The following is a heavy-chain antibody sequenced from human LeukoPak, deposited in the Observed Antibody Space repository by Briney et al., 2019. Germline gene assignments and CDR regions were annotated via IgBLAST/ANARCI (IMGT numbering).Heavy chain of an antibody. D-gene: IGHD2-8*01. CDR3: AREDVVLVDAVRYYYYGMDV. CDR1: RYNFISYY. V-gene: IGHV1-46*01. Sequence: GASVKVSCKASRYNFISYYMHWVRQAPGQGLEWMGIINPSGGSTSYAQKFQDRVTMTRDTSTSTVYTELSSLKSEDTAVYYCAREDVVLVDAVRYYYYGMDVWGQGTTVTVSS. CDR2: INPSGGST. J-gene: IGHJ6*02.